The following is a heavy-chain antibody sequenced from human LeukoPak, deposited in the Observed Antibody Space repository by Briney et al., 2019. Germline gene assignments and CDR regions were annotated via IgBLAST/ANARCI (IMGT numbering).Heavy chain of an antibody. CDR2: IKQDGSEK. J-gene: IGHJ4*02. CDR1: GFTFSSYW. CDR3: ARNRVVGAPNFDY. V-gene: IGHV3-7*01. Sequence: GGSLRLSCAASGFTFSSYWMSWVRQAPGKGLEWVANIKQDGSEKYYVDSVKGRFTISRDNAKNSLYLQMNSLRAEDTAVYYCARNRVVGAPNFDYWGQGTLVTVFS. D-gene: IGHD1-26*01.